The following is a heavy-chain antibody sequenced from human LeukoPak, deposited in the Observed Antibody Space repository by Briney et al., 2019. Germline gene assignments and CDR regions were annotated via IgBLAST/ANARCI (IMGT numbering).Heavy chain of an antibody. J-gene: IGHJ4*02. V-gene: IGHV4-34*01. CDR2: INHSGST. CDR3: ASAHPGSSSSSGVY. D-gene: IGHD6-6*01. Sequence: SETLSLTCAVYGGSFSGYYWSWIRQPPGKGLEWIGEINHSGSTNYNPSLKSRVTISVDTSKNQFSLKLSSVTAADTAVYYCASAHPGSSSSSGVYWGQGTLVTVSS. CDR1: GGSFSGYY.